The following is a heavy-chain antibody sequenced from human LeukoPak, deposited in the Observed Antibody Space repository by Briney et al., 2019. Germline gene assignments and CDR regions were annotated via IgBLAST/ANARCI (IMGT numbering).Heavy chain of an antibody. D-gene: IGHD2-2*01. Sequence: GGSLRLSCAASGFSFTYYAMSWVRQAPGKGLEWVSTISASGGSTTSADSVKGRFSISRDSSKNTLYLQMNSLRAEDTAVYYCARDGCSSTSCQPGYKDYYMDVWGKGTTVTVS. V-gene: IGHV3-23*01. CDR2: ISASGGST. CDR1: GFSFTYYA. J-gene: IGHJ6*03. CDR3: ARDGCSSTSCQPGYKDYYMDV.